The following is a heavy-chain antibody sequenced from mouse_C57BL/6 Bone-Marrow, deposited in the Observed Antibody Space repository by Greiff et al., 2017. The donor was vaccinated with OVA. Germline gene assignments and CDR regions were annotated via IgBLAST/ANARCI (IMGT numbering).Heavy chain of an antibody. J-gene: IGHJ4*01. CDR1: GYTFTSYW. CDR2: IHPSDSDT. V-gene: IGHV1-74*01. Sequence: QVQLQQPGAELVMPGASVKVSCTASGYTFTSYWMHWVKQRPGQGLEWIGRIHPSDSDTNYTQKFKGKATLTVDTSSSTAYMQLSSLTSEDSAVYYCAMPPPYCGGRDAMDYWGQGTSVTVSS. D-gene: IGHD1-1*01. CDR3: AMPPPYCGGRDAMDY.